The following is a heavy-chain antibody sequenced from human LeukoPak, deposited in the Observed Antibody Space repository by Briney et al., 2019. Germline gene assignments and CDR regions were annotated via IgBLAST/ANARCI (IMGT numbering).Heavy chain of an antibody. CDR2: INSDGSNI. CDR3: AKDLGYCTNGVCYNHFDY. CDR1: GFTFSSYW. J-gene: IGHJ4*02. V-gene: IGHV3-74*01. Sequence: GGSLRLSCAASGFTFSSYWMHWVRQAPGKGLVWVSRINSDGSNIGYADSVKGRFTLSRDNAKNTLYLQMNSLRAEDTAVYYCAKDLGYCTNGVCYNHFDYWGQGTLVTVSS. D-gene: IGHD2-8*01.